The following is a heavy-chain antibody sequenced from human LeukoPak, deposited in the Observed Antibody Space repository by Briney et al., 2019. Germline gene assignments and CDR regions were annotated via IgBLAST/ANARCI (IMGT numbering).Heavy chain of an antibody. CDR3: ARGHYGDYD. CDR2: IKEDESET. Sequence: PGGSLRLSCAASGFTFSTYWMNWVRQAPGKGLEWVANIKEDESETYYVDSVKGRFTISRDNAKNSLYLEMSSLRAEDTAVYYCARGHYGDYDWGRGTLVTVSS. J-gene: IGHJ4*02. CDR1: GFTFSTYW. V-gene: IGHV3-7*01. D-gene: IGHD4-17*01.